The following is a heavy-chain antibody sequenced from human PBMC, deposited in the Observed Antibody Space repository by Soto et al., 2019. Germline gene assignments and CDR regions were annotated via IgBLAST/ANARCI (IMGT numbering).Heavy chain of an antibody. CDR3: AKDLAHGTIAAAGLFDY. J-gene: IGHJ4*02. D-gene: IGHD6-13*01. V-gene: IGHV3-23*01. CDR2: ISGSGGST. CDR1: GFTFSSYA. Sequence: PGGSLRLSCAASGFTFSSYAMSWVRQAPGKGLEWVSAISGSGGSTYYADSVKGRFTISRDNSKNTLYLQMNSLRAEDTAVYYCAKDLAHGTIAAAGLFDYWGQGTLVTVSS.